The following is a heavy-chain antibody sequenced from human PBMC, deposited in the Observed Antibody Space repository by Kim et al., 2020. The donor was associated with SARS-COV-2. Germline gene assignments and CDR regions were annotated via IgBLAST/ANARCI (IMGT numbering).Heavy chain of an antibody. D-gene: IGHD2-15*01. CDR1: GGSISSSSYY. J-gene: IGHJ5*02. CDR3: ARGREPRYCSGGSCYSHHIRPYNWFDP. Sequence: SETLSLTCTVSGGSISSSSYYWGWIRQPPGKGLEWIGSIYYSGSTYYNPSLKSRVTISVDTSKNQFSLKLSSVTAADTAVYYCARGREPRYCSGGSCYSHHIRPYNWFDPWGQGALVTVSS. V-gene: IGHV4-39*01. CDR2: IYYSGST.